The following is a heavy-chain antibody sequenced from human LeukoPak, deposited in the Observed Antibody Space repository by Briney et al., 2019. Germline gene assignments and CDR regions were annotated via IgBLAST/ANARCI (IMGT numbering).Heavy chain of an antibody. CDR3: ARDSLYPSIRRNWFDP. CDR2: INPNSGGT. CDR1: GYTFTGYY. D-gene: IGHD3-16*02. J-gene: IGHJ5*02. Sequence: GASVKVSCKASGYTFTGYYMHWVRQAPGQGLEWMGWINPNSGGTNYAQKFQGRVTMTRDTSISTAYMELSRLRSDDTAVYYCARDSLYPSIRRNWFDPWGQGTLVTVSS. V-gene: IGHV1-2*02.